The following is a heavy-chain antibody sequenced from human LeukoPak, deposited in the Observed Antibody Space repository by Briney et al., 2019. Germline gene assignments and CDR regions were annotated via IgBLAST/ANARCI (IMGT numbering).Heavy chain of an antibody. J-gene: IGHJ4*02. CDR2: IYYSGST. V-gene: IGHV4-39*07. CDR1: GGSISSGDYY. Sequence: SETLSLTCTVSGGSISSGDYYWGWIRQPPGKGLEWIGSIYYSGSTYYNPSLKSRVTISVDTSKNQFSLKLSSVTAADTAVYYCAREGFDYWGQGTLVTVSS. CDR3: AREGFDY.